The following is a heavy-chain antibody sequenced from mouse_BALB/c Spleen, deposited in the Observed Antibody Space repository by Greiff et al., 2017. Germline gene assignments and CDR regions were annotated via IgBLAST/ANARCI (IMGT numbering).Heavy chain of an antibody. CDR2: INPSNGGT. CDR3: TRSATVAPYWYFDV. V-gene: IGHV1S81*02. J-gene: IGHJ1*01. CDR1: GYTFTSYY. Sequence: VQLQQSGAELVKPGASVKLSCKASGYTFTSYYMYWVKQRPGQGLEWIGEINPSNGGTNFNEKFKSKATLTVDKSSSTAYMQLSSLTSEDSAVYYCTRSATVAPYWYFDVWGAGTTVTVSS. D-gene: IGHD1-1*01.